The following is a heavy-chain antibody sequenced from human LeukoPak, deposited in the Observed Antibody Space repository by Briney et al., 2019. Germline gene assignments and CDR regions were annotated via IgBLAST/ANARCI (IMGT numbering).Heavy chain of an antibody. CDR2: INHSGST. CDR3: ARGRYDSSGYYYRPRHFDY. D-gene: IGHD3-22*01. V-gene: IGHV4-34*01. Sequence: SETLSLTSAVYGGSFSGYYWSWIGHPPGKGLEWIGEINHSGSTNYNPSLKSRVTISVDTSKNQFSLKLSSVTAADTAVYYCARGRYDSSGYYYRPRHFDYWGQGTLVTVSS. CDR1: GGSFSGYY. J-gene: IGHJ4*02.